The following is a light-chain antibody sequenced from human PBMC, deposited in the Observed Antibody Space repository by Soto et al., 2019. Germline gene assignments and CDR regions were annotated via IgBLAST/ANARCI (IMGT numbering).Light chain of an antibody. Sequence: QSVLTQPPSASVTPGQRITISCSGRTSNIGSNIVSWYHHLPGAAPKLLIYNNNQRPSGVPDRFFASKSGTSASLAISGLQPEDESHYYCAAWDDDLNGLVFGGGTKVTVL. J-gene: IGLJ3*02. CDR1: TSNIGSNI. CDR3: AAWDDDLNGLV. CDR2: NNN. V-gene: IGLV1-44*01.